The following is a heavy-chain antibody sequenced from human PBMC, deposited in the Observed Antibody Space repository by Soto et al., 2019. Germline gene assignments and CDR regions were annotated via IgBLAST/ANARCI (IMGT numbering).Heavy chain of an antibody. Sequence: QVQLVESGGGVVQPGRSLRLSCAASGFTFSSYGMHWVRQAPGKGLEWVAVISYDGSKKYYADSVKGRFTISRDNSKNTLYLQMNSLRAEDTAGYYWARDGREQNTTVDYWGQGTLVTVSS. CDR3: ARDGREQNTTVDY. CDR2: ISYDGSKK. V-gene: IGHV3-30-3*01. CDR1: GFTFSSYG. J-gene: IGHJ4*02. D-gene: IGHD1-26*01.